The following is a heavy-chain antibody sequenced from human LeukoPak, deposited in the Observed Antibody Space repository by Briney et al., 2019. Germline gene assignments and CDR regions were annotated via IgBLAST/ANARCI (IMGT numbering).Heavy chain of an antibody. CDR2: INHSGST. D-gene: IGHD5-18*01. CDR3: ASPARVSSLDY. Sequence: PSETLSLTCAVYGGSFSGYYWSWIRQPPGKGLEWIGEINHSGSTNYNPSLKSRVTISVDTSKNQFSLKLSSVTAADTAVYYCASPARVSSLDYWSQGTLVTVSS. V-gene: IGHV4-34*01. J-gene: IGHJ4*02. CDR1: GGSFSGYY.